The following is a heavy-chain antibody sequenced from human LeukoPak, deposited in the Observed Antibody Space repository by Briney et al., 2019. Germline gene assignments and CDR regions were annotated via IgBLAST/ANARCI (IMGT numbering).Heavy chain of an antibody. J-gene: IGHJ4*02. CDR2: IYSGGTT. D-gene: IGHD3-3*01. CDR1: GLIVSNNY. Sequence: GGSLRLSCAASGLIVSNNYINWVRQAPGKGPEWVSIIYSGGTTLYADSVRGRFIISRDNSKNTLYLQMNNLTAEDSAVYYCARSYYDVLLSQFDYWGQGTLVTVS. CDR3: ARSYYDVLLSQFDY. V-gene: IGHV3-66*02.